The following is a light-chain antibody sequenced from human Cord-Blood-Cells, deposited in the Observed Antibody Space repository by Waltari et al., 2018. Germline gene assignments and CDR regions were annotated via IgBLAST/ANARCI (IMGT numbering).Light chain of an antibody. V-gene: IGKV1-39*01. CDR1: QSISSY. Sequence: IQMTQSQSSLSASVGDRVTITCRASQSISSYLNWYQQKPGKAPKLLIYAASSLQSGVSSRFSGSGSGTDFTLTISSLQPEDFATYYCQQSYSTPYTFGQGTKLEIK. CDR3: QQSYSTPYT. CDR2: AAS. J-gene: IGKJ2*01.